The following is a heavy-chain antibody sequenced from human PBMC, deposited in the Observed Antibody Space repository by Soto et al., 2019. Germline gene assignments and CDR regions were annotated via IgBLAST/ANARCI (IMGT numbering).Heavy chain of an antibody. V-gene: IGHV1-24*01. CDR1: GYTLTELS. D-gene: IGHD1-1*01. CDR3: AMTPPAGRNEEYYYYYYMDV. CDR2: FDPEDGET. Sequence: GASVKVSCKVSGYTLTELSMHWVRQAPGKGLEWMGGFDPEDGETIYAQKFQGRVTMTEDTSTDTAYMELSSLRSEDTAVYYCAMTPPAGRNEEYYYYYYMDVWGKGTTVTVSS. J-gene: IGHJ6*03.